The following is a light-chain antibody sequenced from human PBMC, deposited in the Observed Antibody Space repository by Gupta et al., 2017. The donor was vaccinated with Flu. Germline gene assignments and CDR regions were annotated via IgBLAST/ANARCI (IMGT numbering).Light chain of an antibody. V-gene: IGLV3-19*01. CDR2: GKN. CDR1: SLRSYY. CDR3: QSRDSSGNHLV. Sequence: SSELTQDTAVSVALGQTVRITCQGDSLRSYYASWYQQKPGQAPVLVIYGKNNRPSGIPDRVSRSSSGTTDSLTITGAQAEDEADYYCQSRDSSGNHLVFGGGTKLTVL. J-gene: IGLJ2*01.